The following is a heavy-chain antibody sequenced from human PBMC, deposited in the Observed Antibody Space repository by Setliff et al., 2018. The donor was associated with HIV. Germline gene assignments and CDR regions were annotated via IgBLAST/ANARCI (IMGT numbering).Heavy chain of an antibody. D-gene: IGHD5-18*01. CDR3: ASHERGNSYGLVY. CDR1: GGSFSGYY. Sequence: SETLSLTCTVYGGSFSGYYWSWIRQPPGMGLEWIGEINQSENTNYNPSLKSRVTISADPSKNQFSLKLSSVTAADTAVYYCASHERGNSYGLVYWGQGMLVTVSS. V-gene: IGHV4-34*01. CDR2: INQSENT. J-gene: IGHJ4*02.